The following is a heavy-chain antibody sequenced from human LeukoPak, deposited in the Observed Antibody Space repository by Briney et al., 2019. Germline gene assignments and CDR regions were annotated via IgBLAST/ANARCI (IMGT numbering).Heavy chain of an antibody. D-gene: IGHD2-15*01. V-gene: IGHV4-59*01. CDR2: IYYSGST. J-gene: IGHJ4*02. CDR3: ARDPTRYCSGGSCYFY. Sequence: SETLSLTCTVSGVSISSYYWSWMRQPPGKGLEWIGYIYYSGSTNYNPSLKSRVTMSVDTSKNQFSLKLSSVTAADTAVYYCARDPTRYCSGGSCYFYWGQGTLVTVSS. CDR1: GVSISSYY.